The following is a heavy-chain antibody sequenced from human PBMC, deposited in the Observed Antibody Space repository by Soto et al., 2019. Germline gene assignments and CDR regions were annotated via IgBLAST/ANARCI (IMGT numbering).Heavy chain of an antibody. CDR2: INHSGST. V-gene: IGHV4-34*01. D-gene: IGHD4-17*01. CDR3: AKLFNYGDYRHFDY. CDR1: GGSFSGYY. Sequence: SETLSLTCAVYGGSFSGYYWTWIRQPPGTGLEWIGEINHSGSTNYNPSLKSRVTISVDTSKNQFSLRLSSVTAADTAVYYCAKLFNYGDYRHFDYWGQGALVTVSS. J-gene: IGHJ4*02.